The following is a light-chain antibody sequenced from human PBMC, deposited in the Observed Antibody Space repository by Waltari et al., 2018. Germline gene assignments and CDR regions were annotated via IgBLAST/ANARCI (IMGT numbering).Light chain of an antibody. CDR3: MQGIHSPPT. J-gene: IGKJ1*01. CDR2: EVY. Sequence: DIVMTQTPLSLSVTPGQPASLSCKSSQSLLHSDGKTYLYWYLQKAGQSPQLLIYEVYRRFSGAPDRFSGIGSGTDFTLKISRVEAEDVGVYYCMQGIHSPPTFGQGTKVEIK. CDR1: QSLLHSDGKTY. V-gene: IGKV2-29*02.